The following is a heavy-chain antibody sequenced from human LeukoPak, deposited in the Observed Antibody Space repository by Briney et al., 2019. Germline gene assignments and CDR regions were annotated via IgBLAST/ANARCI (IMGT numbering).Heavy chain of an antibody. D-gene: IGHD3-16*01. CDR2: IYPADSDT. J-gene: IGHJ5*02. CDR3: ARQRFTTRAYAGNWFDP. Sequence: KDGESLKISCKGSGYSFTNYWIGWVRQMPGKGLEWMGIIYPADSDTRYSPSFQRQVTISADKSISTAYLQWSSLKASDTAMYYCARQRFTTRAYAGNWFDPWGQGTLVTVSS. V-gene: IGHV5-51*01. CDR1: GYSFTNYW.